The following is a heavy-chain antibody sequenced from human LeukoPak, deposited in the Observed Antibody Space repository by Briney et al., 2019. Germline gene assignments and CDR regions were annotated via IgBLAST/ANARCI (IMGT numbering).Heavy chain of an antibody. CDR1: GGSTSSYY. CDR2: IYYSGST. J-gene: IGHJ4*02. D-gene: IGHD3-22*01. Sequence: PSETLSLTCTVSGGSTSSYYWSWIRQPPGKGLEWIGYIYYSGSTNYNPSLKSRVTISVDTSKNQFSLKLSSVTAADTAVYYCARYYYDSSAYYGHFDYWGQGTLVTVSS. V-gene: IGHV4-59*01. CDR3: ARYYYDSSAYYGHFDY.